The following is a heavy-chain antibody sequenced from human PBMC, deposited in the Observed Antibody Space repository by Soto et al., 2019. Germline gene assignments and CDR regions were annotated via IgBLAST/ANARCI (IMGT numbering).Heavy chain of an antibody. CDR1: GGSISSYY. J-gene: IGHJ4*02. CDR3: ARSDGRY. V-gene: IGHV4-59*01. Sequence: QVQLQESGPGLVKPSETLSLTCPVPGGSISSYYWSWIRHPPGKGLEWIGYIYYSGSPNYNPSLKSRVTISVDTSKNQFSLKLSSVTAADTAVYYCARSDGRYWGQGTLVTVST. CDR2: IYYSGSP.